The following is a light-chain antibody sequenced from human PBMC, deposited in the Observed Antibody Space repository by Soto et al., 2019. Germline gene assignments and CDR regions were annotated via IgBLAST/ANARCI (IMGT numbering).Light chain of an antibody. CDR2: DAS. CDR1: QSISSW. CDR3: QHYNSYSEA. J-gene: IGKJ1*01. Sequence: EIHMTQSHSTLSASVGDRVTITCRASQSISSWLAWYQQKPGKAPKLLIYDASSLERGVPSRFGGSGSGTEFTLTISSLQPDDFATYYCQHYNSYSEAFGQGTKVDI. V-gene: IGKV1-5*01.